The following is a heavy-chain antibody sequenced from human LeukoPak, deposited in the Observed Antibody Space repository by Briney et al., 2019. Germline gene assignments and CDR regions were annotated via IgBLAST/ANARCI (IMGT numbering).Heavy chain of an antibody. CDR3: ASPLYYDTRGFYYQVFD. J-gene: IGHJ4*02. V-gene: IGHV3-30-3*01. Sequence: PGGSLRLSCAASGFTFNRHAMHWVRQAPGKGLEWVAIISDAGSTKEYVDSVKGRFTISRDNAKNSLYLQMDSLRAEDTAVYYCASPLYYDTRGFYYQVFDWGQGTLVTVSS. CDR2: ISDAGSTK. CDR1: GFTFNRHA. D-gene: IGHD3-22*01.